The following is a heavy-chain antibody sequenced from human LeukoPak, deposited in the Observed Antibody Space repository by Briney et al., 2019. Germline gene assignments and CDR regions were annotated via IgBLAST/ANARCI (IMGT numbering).Heavy chain of an antibody. CDR3: ARSELHYYYYYMDV. V-gene: IGHV1-69*05. CDR1: GGTFSSYA. D-gene: IGHD1-14*01. CDR2: IIPIFGTA. J-gene: IGHJ6*03. Sequence: SVKVSCKASGGTFSSYAISWVRQAPAQGREWMGGIIPIFGTAKYAQNFQGRVTITTHESTSTAYMELSSLRSEDTAVYYCARSELHYYYYYMDVWGKGTTVTVSS.